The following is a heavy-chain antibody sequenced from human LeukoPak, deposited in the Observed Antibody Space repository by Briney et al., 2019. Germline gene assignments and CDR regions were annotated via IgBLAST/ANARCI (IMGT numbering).Heavy chain of an antibody. D-gene: IGHD2-8*01. J-gene: IGHJ4*02. CDR2: ISYDESNK. Sequence: SGGSLRLSCAASGFTFSSYCMHWVRQAPGKGLEWVAVISYDESNKYYADSVKGRFTISRDNSKNTLSLQMNSLRAEDTAVYYCAKEFSLRGLMVYDFDYWGQGTLVTVSS. V-gene: IGHV3-30*18. CDR3: AKEFSLRGLMVYDFDY. CDR1: GFTFSSYC.